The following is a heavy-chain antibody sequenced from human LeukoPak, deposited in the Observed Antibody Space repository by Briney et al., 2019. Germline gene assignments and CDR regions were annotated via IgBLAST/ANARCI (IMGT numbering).Heavy chain of an antibody. CDR1: GGSFSGYY. D-gene: IGHD3-10*01. V-gene: IGHV4-34*01. J-gene: IGHJ4*02. Sequence: PSETLSLTCAVYGGSFSGYYWSWIRQPPGKGLEWIGEINHSGSTNYNPSLKSRVTISVDTSKNQFSLKLSSVTAADTAVYYCATTITMVRRVPKYYFDYWGQGTLVTVSS. CDR2: INHSGST. CDR3: ATTITMVRRVPKYYFDY.